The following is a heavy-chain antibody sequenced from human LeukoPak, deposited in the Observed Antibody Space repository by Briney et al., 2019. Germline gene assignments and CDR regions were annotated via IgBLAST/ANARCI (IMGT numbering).Heavy chain of an antibody. CDR1: GGSFSGYY. CDR2: INHSGSA. J-gene: IGHJ4*02. CDR3: ARGQGTVTTH. V-gene: IGHV4-34*01. Sequence: SETLSLTCGVSGGSFSGYYWTWIRLPPGKGLEWIGEINHSGSANYNPSLKSRVTISLDTSKNQFSLKLSSVTAADTAVYYCARGQGTVTTHWGQGTLVTVSS. D-gene: IGHD4-17*01.